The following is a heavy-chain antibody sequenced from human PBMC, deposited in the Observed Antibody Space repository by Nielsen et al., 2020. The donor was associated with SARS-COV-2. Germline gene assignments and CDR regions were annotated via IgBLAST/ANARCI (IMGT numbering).Heavy chain of an antibody. D-gene: IGHD5-12*01. J-gene: IGHJ4*02. CDR1: GFTFSSYA. CDR3: ARDERAYSGYDNFDY. Sequence: GESLKISCAASGFTFSSYAMSWVRQAPGKGLEWVSAISGSGGSTYYADSVKGRFTISRDNSKTTLYLQMNSLRAEDTAVYYCARDERAYSGYDNFDYWGQGTLVTVSS. V-gene: IGHV3-23*01. CDR2: ISGSGGST.